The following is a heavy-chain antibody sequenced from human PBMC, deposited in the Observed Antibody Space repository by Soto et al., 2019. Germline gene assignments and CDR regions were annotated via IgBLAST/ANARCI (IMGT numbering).Heavy chain of an antibody. CDR1: SGSISSSNW. CDR2: IYHSGST. J-gene: IGHJ5*02. V-gene: IGHV4-4*02. Sequence: PSETLSLTCAVSSGSISSSNWWSWVRQPPGKGLEWIGEIYHSGSTNYNPSLKSRVTISVDKSKNQFSLKLSSVTAADTAVYYCARGKRYSSSKGRWFDPRGQGTLVTVSS. CDR3: ARGKRYSSSKGRWFDP. D-gene: IGHD6-13*01.